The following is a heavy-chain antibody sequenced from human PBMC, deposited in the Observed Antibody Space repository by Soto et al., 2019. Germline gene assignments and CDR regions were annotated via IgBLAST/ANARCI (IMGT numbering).Heavy chain of an antibody. D-gene: IGHD3-10*01. J-gene: IGHJ6*03. CDR3: ARVWGKPPRIRWFGELLPQDSPNMDV. Sequence: SETLSLTCTVSGGSISSGGYYWSWIRQHPGKGLEWIGYIYYSGSTYYNPSLKSRVTISVDTSKNQFSLKLSSVTAADTAVYYCARVWGKPPRIRWFGELLPQDSPNMDVWGKGTTVTVSS. V-gene: IGHV4-31*03. CDR2: IYYSGST. CDR1: GGSISSGGYY.